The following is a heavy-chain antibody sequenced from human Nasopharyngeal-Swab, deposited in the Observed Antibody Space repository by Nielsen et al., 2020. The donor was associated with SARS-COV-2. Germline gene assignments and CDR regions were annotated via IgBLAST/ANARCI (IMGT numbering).Heavy chain of an antibody. CDR3: ARDDCSSTSCYGRSNAFDI. Sequence: WIRQPPGKGLEWVAVISYDESNKYYADSVKGQFTISRDNAKNSLYLQMNSLRDEDTAVYYCARDDCSSTSCYGRSNAFDIWGQGTMVTVSS. D-gene: IGHD2-2*01. CDR2: ISYDESNK. J-gene: IGHJ3*02. V-gene: IGHV3-33*05.